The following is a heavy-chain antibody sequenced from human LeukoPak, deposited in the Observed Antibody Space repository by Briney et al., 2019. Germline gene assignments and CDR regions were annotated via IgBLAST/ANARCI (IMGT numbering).Heavy chain of an antibody. V-gene: IGHV4-59*01. CDR3: ARERDSGSYYSFDY. CDR1: GGSISSYY. CDR2: IYYSGST. Sequence: SETLSLTCTVSGGSISSYYWSWIRQPPGKGLEWIGYIYYSGSTNYNPSLKSRVTISVDTSKNQFSLKLSSVTAVDTAVYYCARERDSGSYYSFDYWGQGTLVTVSS. J-gene: IGHJ4*02. D-gene: IGHD1-26*01.